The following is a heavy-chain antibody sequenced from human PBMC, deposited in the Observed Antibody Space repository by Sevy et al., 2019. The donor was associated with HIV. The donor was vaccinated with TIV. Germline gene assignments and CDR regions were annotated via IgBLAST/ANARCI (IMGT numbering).Heavy chain of an antibody. CDR3: ARAKPEYSSSYAFDI. V-gene: IGHV1-69*13. J-gene: IGHJ3*02. CDR2: IIPIFGTA. D-gene: IGHD6-6*01. Sequence: ASVKVSCKASGGTFSSYAISWVRQAPGQGLEWMGGIIPIFGTANYAQKFQGRVTITADDSTSTAYMELSSLRSEDTAVYYCARAKPEYSSSYAFDIWGQGTMVTVSS. CDR1: GGTFSSYA.